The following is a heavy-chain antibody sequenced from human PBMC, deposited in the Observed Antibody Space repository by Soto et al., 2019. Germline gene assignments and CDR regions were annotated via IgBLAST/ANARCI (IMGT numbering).Heavy chain of an antibody. CDR1: GFTFSSYA. CDR3: AIYHSGYAPGYFQP. CDR2: ISGSGGST. D-gene: IGHD5-12*01. J-gene: IGHJ1*01. Sequence: EVQLLESGGGLVQPGGSLRLSCAASGFTFSSYAMSWVRQAPGRGLEWVSGISGSGGSTYYADSVKGRFTISRANSKHTLNRQMNSLRAEDTAVYYCAIYHSGYAPGYFQPWGQCTLVTVST. V-gene: IGHV3-23*01.